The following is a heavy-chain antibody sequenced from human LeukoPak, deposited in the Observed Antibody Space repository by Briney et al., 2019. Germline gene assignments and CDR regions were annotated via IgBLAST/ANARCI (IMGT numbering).Heavy chain of an antibody. V-gene: IGHV1-18*01. CDR3: ARSGRGTYYYFDL. D-gene: IGHD5-12*01. J-gene: IGHJ4*02. CDR1: GYTFTSYD. CDR2: ISAYNGNT. Sequence: ASVKVSCKASGYTFTSYDINWVRQATGQGLEWMGWISAYNGNTNYAQKLQGRVTMTTDTSTSTAYMELRSLTSDDTAVYYCARSGRGTYYYFDLWGQGTLVTVSS.